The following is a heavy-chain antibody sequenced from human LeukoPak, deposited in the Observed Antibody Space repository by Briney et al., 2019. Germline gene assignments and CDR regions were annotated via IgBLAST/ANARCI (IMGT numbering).Heavy chain of an antibody. CDR1: GGSISSGDYS. J-gene: IGHJ6*02. V-gene: IGHV4-30-4*01. D-gene: IGHD6-13*01. Sequence: PSETLSLTCTVSGGSISSGDYSWSWLRPPPGKGLEWIVYIYYSGSTYYNPSLKSRVTISVDTSKNQFSLKLSSVTAADTAVYYCARDLRSSWYELGYGMDVWGQGTTVTVSS. CDR2: IYYSGST. CDR3: ARDLRSSWYELGYGMDV.